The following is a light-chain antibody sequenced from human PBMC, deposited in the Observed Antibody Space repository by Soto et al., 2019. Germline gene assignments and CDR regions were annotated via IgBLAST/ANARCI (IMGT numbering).Light chain of an antibody. CDR1: SSDIGGYNY. Sequence: QSALAQPASVSESPGQSITIPCAGTSSDIGGYNYVSWYQQHPDKAPKLMIYGVTNRPSGVSDRFSGSKSGNTASLTISGLQADDEADYYCTSYTSSSTYVFAHGTKVTVL. CDR3: TSYTSSSTYV. J-gene: IGLJ1*01. V-gene: IGLV2-14*01. CDR2: GVT.